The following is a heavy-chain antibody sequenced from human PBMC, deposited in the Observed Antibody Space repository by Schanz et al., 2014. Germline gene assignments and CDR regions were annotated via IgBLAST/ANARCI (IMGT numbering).Heavy chain of an antibody. D-gene: IGHD4-17*01. V-gene: IGHV1-69*04. Sequence: VQLEQSGAEVKKPGSSVKVSCKASGGTFSSFGINWVRQAPGQGLEWMGRIIPSLGLAKYEQKFQDKVTITADRSTSTAYMELSSLRSEDSAGYCCARGYGDSATDFWGQGTLVTVSS. CDR3: ARGYGDSATDF. CDR2: IIPSLGLA. J-gene: IGHJ4*02. CDR1: GGTFSSFG.